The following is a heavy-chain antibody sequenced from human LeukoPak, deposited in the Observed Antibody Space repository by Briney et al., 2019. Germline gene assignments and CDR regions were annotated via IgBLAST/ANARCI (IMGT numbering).Heavy chain of an antibody. CDR2: ISYDGSNK. D-gene: IGHD5-18*01. CDR1: GFTFSSYA. J-gene: IGHJ4*02. V-gene: IGHV3-30-3*01. CDR3: ARGLASDTAMATGY. Sequence: PGGSLRLSCAASGFTFSSYAMHWVRQAPGKGLEWVAVISYDGSNKYYADSVKGRFTISRDNSKNTLYLQMNSLRAEDTAVYYCARGLASDTAMATGYWGQGTLVTVSS.